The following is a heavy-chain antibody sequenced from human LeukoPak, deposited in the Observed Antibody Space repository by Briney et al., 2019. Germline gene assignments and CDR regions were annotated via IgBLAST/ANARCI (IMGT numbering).Heavy chain of an antibody. J-gene: IGHJ5*02. CDR2: IIPIFGTA. Sequence: SLKVSCKASGGTFSSYAISWVRQAPGQGLEWMGGIIPIFGTANYAQKFQGRVTITADESTSTAYMELSSLRSEDTAVYYCARWIAAAEGNWFDPWGQGTLVTVSS. D-gene: IGHD6-13*01. V-gene: IGHV1-69*13. CDR3: ARWIAAAEGNWFDP. CDR1: GGTFSSYA.